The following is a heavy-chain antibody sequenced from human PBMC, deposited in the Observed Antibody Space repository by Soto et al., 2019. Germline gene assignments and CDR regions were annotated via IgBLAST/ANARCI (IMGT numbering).Heavy chain of an antibody. J-gene: IGHJ6*02. CDR1: GGSISSSSYS. CDR3: VRQTGHCGSTTFFGCFSVAV. CDR2: IYYMGRS. D-gene: IGHD2-2*01. V-gene: IGHV4-39*01. Sequence: QLQLQESGPGLVTPSETLSLTCSVSGGSISSSSYSWVWIRQPPGKGLEWIGTIYYMGRSDYNPSPKGPVAISADTPNNQVSLRLSSVTAADPAVYYCVRQTGHCGSTTFFGCFSVAVWGQRPTFTVS.